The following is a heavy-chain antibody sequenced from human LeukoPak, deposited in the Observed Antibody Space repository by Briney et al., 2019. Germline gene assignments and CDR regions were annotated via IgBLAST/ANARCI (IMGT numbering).Heavy chain of an antibody. CDR1: GFTFSSYG. D-gene: IGHD3-22*01. CDR3: AKVNYYDSSGPPGDY. V-gene: IGHV3-33*06. CDR2: IWYDGSNK. J-gene: IGHJ4*02. Sequence: GRSLRLSCAASGFTFSSYGMHWVRQAPGKGLEWVAVIWYDGSNKYYADSVKGRFTISRDNSKNTLYLQMNSLRAEDTAVYYCAKVNYYDSSGPPGDYWGQGTLVTVSS.